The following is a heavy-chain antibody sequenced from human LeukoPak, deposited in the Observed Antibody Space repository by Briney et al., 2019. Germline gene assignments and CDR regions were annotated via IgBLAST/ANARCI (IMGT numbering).Heavy chain of an antibody. CDR2: IYYSGST. CDR1: GASISIGFYY. CDR3: TRGSYRNSFDY. V-gene: IGHV4-31*03. J-gene: IGHJ4*02. Sequence: SETLSLTCTVSGASISIGFYYWSWIRQHQGKGLEWIGYIYYSGSTYYNPSLKSRVTMSVDTSKNQFSLKLSSVTAADTAVYYCTRGSYRNSFDYCGQGSLVTVSS. D-gene: IGHD4-11*01.